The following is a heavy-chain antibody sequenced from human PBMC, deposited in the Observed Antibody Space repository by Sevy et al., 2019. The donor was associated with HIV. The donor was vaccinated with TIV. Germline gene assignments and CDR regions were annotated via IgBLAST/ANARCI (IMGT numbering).Heavy chain of an antibody. CDR1: GGSISSGDYY. J-gene: IGHJ3*02. CDR3: ARRIAAAGTRAFDI. V-gene: IGHV4-30-4*01. CDR2: IYYSGST. Sequence: SETLSLTCTVSGGSISSGDYYWSWIRQPPGKGLEWIGYIYYSGSTYYHPSLKSRVTISVDTSKNQFSLKLSPVTAADTAVYYCARRIAAAGTRAFDIWGQGTMVTVSS. D-gene: IGHD6-13*01.